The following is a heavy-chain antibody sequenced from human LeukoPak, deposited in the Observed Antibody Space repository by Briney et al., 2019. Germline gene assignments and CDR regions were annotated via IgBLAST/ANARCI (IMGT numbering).Heavy chain of an antibody. V-gene: IGHV4-59*08. J-gene: IGHJ5*02. Sequence: SETLSLTSTVSGGSISSYYWSWIRQPPGKGLEWIGYSGSTYYNPSLKSRVTISVDTSKNQFSLKLSSVTAADTTVYYCARQVKRTSSWYMDWFDPWGPGTLVTVSS. CDR1: GGSISSYY. D-gene: IGHD6-13*01. CDR2: SGST. CDR3: ARQVKRTSSWYMDWFDP.